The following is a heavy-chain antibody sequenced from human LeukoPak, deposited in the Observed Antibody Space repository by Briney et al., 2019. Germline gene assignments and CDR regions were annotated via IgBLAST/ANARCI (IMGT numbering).Heavy chain of an antibody. V-gene: IGHV4-59*01. CDR1: GGSISSYY. CDR3: ARVFGMLLDY. Sequence: PSETLSLTCTVSGGSISSYYWSWVRQPPGKGLEWIGFVYYTGSTNYSPSLKSRVTISVDTSKNQFSLKLRSVTAADTAVYYCARVFGMLLDYWGQGTLVTVSS. D-gene: IGHD2-8*01. J-gene: IGHJ4*02. CDR2: VYYTGST.